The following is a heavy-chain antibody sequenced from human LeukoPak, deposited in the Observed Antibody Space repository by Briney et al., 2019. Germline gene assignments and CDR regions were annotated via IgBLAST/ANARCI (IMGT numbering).Heavy chain of an antibody. Sequence: ASVKVSCKASGYTFTSYDINWVRQATGQGLEWMGWMNPNSGNTGYAQKFQGRVTMTRNTSISTAYMELSSLRSEDTAVYYCARVLVVASRRYFDYWGQGTQVTVSS. V-gene: IGHV1-8*01. CDR2: MNPNSGNT. J-gene: IGHJ4*02. CDR3: ARVLVVASRRYFDY. CDR1: GYTFTSYD. D-gene: IGHD6-6*01.